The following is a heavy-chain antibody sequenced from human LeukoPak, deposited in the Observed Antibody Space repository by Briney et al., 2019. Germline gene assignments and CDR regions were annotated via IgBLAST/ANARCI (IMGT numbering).Heavy chain of an antibody. CDR2: INPNSGGT. Sequence: AAVKVSCKASGYPFDNFGLTWVRQAPGQGLEWMGWINPNSGGTNYAQKFQGRVTMTRDTSISTAYMELSRLRSDDTAVYYCARARCSGGTCSVNYYYYYGMDVWGQGTTVTVSS. CDR1: GYPFDNFG. D-gene: IGHD2-15*01. CDR3: ARARCSGGTCSVNYYYYYGMDV. V-gene: IGHV1-2*02. J-gene: IGHJ6*02.